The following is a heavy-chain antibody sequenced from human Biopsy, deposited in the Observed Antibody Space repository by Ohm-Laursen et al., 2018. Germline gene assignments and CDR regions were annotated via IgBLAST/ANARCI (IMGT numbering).Heavy chain of an antibody. D-gene: IGHD1-14*01. CDR2: IYTSGIT. J-gene: IGHJ5*02. CDR1: GGSLSSYY. CDR3: ARDRDRRGWFDP. V-gene: IGHV4-4*07. Sequence: SETLSLTCTVSGGSLSSYYWSWIRQPAGKGLEWIGQIYTSGITNYNPSLKSRVTMSVDTSKNKFSLRVSSVIAADTAVYYCARDRDRRGWFDPWGQGTLVTVSS.